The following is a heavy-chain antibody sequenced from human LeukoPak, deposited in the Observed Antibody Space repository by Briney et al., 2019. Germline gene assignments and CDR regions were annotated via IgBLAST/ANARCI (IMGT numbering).Heavy chain of an antibody. CDR3: ARHRRWLQRYYFDY. J-gene: IGHJ4*02. CDR2: IYYSRST. D-gene: IGHD5-24*01. Sequence: SETLSLTCTVSGGSISSYYWSWIRQPPGKGLEWIGYIYYSRSTNYNPSLKSRVTISVDTPKNQFSLKLSSVTAADTAVYYCARHRRWLQRYYFDYWGQGTLVTVSS. V-gene: IGHV4-59*08. CDR1: GGSISSYY.